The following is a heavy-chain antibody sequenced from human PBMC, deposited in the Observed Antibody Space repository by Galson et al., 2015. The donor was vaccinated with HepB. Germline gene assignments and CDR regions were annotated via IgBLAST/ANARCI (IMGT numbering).Heavy chain of an antibody. CDR3: ARDASGLDFDY. V-gene: IGHV3-21*01. D-gene: IGHD3/OR15-3a*01. CDR1: GFTFSSYA. J-gene: IGHJ4*02. CDR2: ISSSSSYI. Sequence: SLRLSCAASGFTFSSYAMHWVRQAPGKGLEWVSSISSSSSYIYYADSVKGRFTISRDNAKNSLYLQMNSLRAKDTAVYYCARDASGLDFDYWGQGTLVTVSS.